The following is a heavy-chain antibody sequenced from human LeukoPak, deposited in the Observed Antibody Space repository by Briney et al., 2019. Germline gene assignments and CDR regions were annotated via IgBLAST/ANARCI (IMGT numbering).Heavy chain of an antibody. CDR3: ANGNSNSPKDY. J-gene: IGHJ4*02. V-gene: IGHV3-23*01. CDR2: ISDSGVDT. D-gene: IGHD2-2*01. CDR1: GFTFGDYA. Sequence: GGSLRLSCAASGFTFGDYAMSWLRQAPGRGLEWVSAISDSGVDTYYADSVKGRFTMSRDNSKSTLFLQMNRLRGEDTAVYYCANGNSNSPKDYWGQGTLVTVSS.